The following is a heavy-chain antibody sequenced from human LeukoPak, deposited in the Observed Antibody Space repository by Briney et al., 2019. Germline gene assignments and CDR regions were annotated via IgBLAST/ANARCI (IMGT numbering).Heavy chain of an antibody. CDR1: GGTFSSYA. CDR3: ARDQHCGGDCRDYYYGMDV. D-gene: IGHD2-21*02. J-gene: IGHJ6*02. CDR2: IIPILGIA. Sequence: ASVKVSCKASGGTFSSYAISWVRQAPGQGIEWMGRIIPILGIANYAQKFQGRVTITADKSTSTAYMELSSLRSEDTAVYYRARDQHCGGDCRDYYYGMDVWGQGTTVTVSS. V-gene: IGHV1-69*04.